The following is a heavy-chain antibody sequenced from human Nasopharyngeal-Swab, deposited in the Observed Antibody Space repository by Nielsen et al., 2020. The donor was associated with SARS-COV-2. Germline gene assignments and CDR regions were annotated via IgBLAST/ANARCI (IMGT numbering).Heavy chain of an antibody. CDR2: LSWDDDN. V-gene: IGHV2-5*02. CDR1: GFSLSTSQVG. CDR3: VHSTGWRLDY. J-gene: IGHJ4*02. D-gene: IGHD6-19*01. Sequence: SGPTLVKPSQTLTLTCTFSGFSLSTSQVGVSWVRQLPGKALEWLALLSWDDDNRYNPSLKNRITITRDTSKNQVVLTMTNMDPVDTATYYCVHSTGWRLDYWGQGTLVTVSS.